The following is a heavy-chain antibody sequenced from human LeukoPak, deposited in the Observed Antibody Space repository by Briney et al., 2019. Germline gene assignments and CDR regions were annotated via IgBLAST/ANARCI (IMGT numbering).Heavy chain of an antibody. CDR2: MYYTGST. Sequence: SETLSLTCTVSGGSISSNSYYWGWIRQPPGKGLEWIGSMYYTGSTYYNPTLKSRVTISVDTSKNQVSLKLSSVTAADTAVYYCARHLRYSNFDYWGQGTLVTVSS. V-gene: IGHV4-39*01. J-gene: IGHJ4*02. D-gene: IGHD3-16*02. CDR3: ARHLRYSNFDY. CDR1: GGSISSNSYY.